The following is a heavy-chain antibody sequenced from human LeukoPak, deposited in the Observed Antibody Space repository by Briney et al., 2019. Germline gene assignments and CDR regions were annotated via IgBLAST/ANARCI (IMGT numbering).Heavy chain of an antibody. J-gene: IGHJ4*02. Sequence: ASVKVSCKASGYTFTSYSISWVRQAPGQGLEWMGWISAYNGNTNYAQKLQGRVTMTTDTSTSTAYMELRSLRSDDTAVYYCARGYSGYDATTFDYWGQGTLVTVSS. D-gene: IGHD5-12*01. CDR1: GYTFTSYS. CDR3: ARGYSGYDATTFDY. CDR2: ISAYNGNT. V-gene: IGHV1-18*01.